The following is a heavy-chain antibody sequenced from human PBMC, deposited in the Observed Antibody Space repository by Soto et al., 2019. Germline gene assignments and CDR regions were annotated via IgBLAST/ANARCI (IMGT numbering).Heavy chain of an antibody. D-gene: IGHD3-10*01. CDR2: IDAGNGYT. CDR1: RYTLDTCP. Sequence: SAKISCEASRYTLDTCPIHWARQAPGQGLEWMGWIDAGNGYTKSSQRFQGRLTITRDTSATTAYMELSSLRSEDTAVYYCTAWFGEFFYTMDVWGQGTTVTVSS. J-gene: IGHJ6*02. V-gene: IGHV1-3*01. CDR3: TAWFGEFFYTMDV.